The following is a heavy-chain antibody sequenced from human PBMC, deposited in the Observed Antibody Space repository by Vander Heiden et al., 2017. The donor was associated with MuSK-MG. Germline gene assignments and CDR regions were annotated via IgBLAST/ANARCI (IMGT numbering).Heavy chain of an antibody. CDR1: GGSISSGGYY. V-gene: IGHV4-31*03. Sequence: QVQLQESGTGLVKPSQTLSLTCTVSGGSISSGGYYWSWVRQHQGKGLEWIGYIYYSGSTYYNPSLKSRVTISVDTSKNQFSLKLSSVTAADTAVYYGARHITMIVVPNDAFDIWGQGTMVTVSS. CDR2: IYYSGST. CDR3: ARHITMIVVPNDAFDI. D-gene: IGHD3-22*01. J-gene: IGHJ3*02.